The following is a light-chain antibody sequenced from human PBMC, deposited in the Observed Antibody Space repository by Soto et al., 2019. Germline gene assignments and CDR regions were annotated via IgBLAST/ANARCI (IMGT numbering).Light chain of an antibody. V-gene: IGLV2-14*01. CDR1: SSDLGAYNY. J-gene: IGLJ1*01. CDR3: CSYAGSSTYV. CDR2: EVS. Sequence: QSVLTQPASVSGSPGQSITISCTGTSSDLGAYNYVSWYQHHPGKAPKLMIYEVSNRPSGVSNRFSGSKSGNTASLTISGLQAEDEADYYCCSYAGSSTYVFGTGTKLTVL.